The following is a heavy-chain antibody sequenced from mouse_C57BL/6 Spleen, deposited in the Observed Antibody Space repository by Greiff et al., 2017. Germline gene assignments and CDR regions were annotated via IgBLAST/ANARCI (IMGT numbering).Heavy chain of an antibody. V-gene: IGHV1-19*01. CDR1: GYTFTDYY. CDR3: ARGTTDWYFGV. CDR2: INPYNGGT. J-gene: IGHJ1*03. Sequence: VQLKESGPVLVKPGASVKMSCKASGYTFTDYYMNWVKQSHGKSLEWIGVINPYNGGTSYNQKFKGKATLTVDKSSSTAYMELNSLTSEDSAVYYCARGTTDWYFGVWGTGTTVTVSS. D-gene: IGHD1-1*01.